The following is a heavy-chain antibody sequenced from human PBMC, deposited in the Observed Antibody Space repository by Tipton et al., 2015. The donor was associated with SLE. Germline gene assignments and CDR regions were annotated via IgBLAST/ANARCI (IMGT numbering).Heavy chain of an antibody. CDR3: ARGVAGYYFYYYMGG. Sequence: TLSLTCAVYRGSFSGYSWTWIRQSPGRGLEWIGEFNHTGSTNYNPSLKSRATISVDTSKNQLSLKLTSVTAADTAVYYCARGVAGYYFYYYMGGWGKGTTVTISS. V-gene: IGHV4-34*01. CDR2: FNHTGST. CDR1: RGSFSGYS. D-gene: IGHD3-10*01. J-gene: IGHJ6*03.